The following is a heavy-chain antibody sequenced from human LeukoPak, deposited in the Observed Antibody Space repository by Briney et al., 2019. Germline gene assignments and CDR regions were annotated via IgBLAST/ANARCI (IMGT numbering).Heavy chain of an antibody. D-gene: IGHD3-22*01. Sequence: GESLKIPCKGSGYRFTSYWVGWAGQMPGKGLEWMGIIYPGDSETRYSPSFQGQVTISADKSISTAYLQWSSLKASDTAMYYCARRLYYYDSSGYPLSFYYFDYWGQGTLVTVSS. V-gene: IGHV5-51*01. CDR1: GYRFTSYW. J-gene: IGHJ4*02. CDR2: IYPGDSET. CDR3: ARRLYYYDSSGYPLSFYYFDY.